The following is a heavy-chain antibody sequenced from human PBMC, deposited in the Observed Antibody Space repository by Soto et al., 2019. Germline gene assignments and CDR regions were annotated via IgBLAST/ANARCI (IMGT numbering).Heavy chain of an antibody. CDR3: ARGGYDFWSGYYRYYYYGMDV. CDR2: INPNSGGT. D-gene: IGHD3-3*01. J-gene: IGHJ6*02. CDR1: GYTFTGYY. V-gene: IGHV1-2*02. Sequence: ASVNVSCKASGYTFTGYYMHWVRQAPGQGLEWMGCINPNSGGTNYAQKFQGRVTMTRDTSISTAYMELSRLRSDDTAVYYCARGGYDFWSGYYRYYYYGMDVWGQGTTVTVSS.